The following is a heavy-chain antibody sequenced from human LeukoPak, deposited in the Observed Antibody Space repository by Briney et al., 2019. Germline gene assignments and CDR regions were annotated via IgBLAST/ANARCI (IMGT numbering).Heavy chain of an antibody. D-gene: IGHD1-26*01. CDR1: GYTFTSYD. J-gene: IGHJ6*02. CDR3: ASAEGAGELLRYYSYGMDV. CDR2: MNPNSGNT. Sequence: ASVKVSCKASGYTFTSYDINWVRQATGQGLEWMGWMNPNSGNTDYAQKFQGRVTMTRNTSISTAYMELSSLRSEDTAVYYCASAEGAGELLRYYSYGMDVWGQGTTVTVSS. V-gene: IGHV1-8*01.